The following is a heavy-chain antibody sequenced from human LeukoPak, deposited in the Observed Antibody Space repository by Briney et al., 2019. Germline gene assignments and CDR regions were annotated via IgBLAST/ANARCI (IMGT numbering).Heavy chain of an antibody. V-gene: IGHV1-24*01. CDR1: GYTLTELS. J-gene: IGHJ6*02. CDR2: FDPEDGET. D-gene: IGHD5-18*01. Sequence: ASVKVSCKVSGYTLTELSMHWVRQAPGKGLEWMGGFDPEDGETIYAQKFQGRVTMTEDTSTDTAYMELSSLRSEDTAVYYCATESLWLQLRKHYYYYGMDVWGQGTTVTVSS. CDR3: ATESLWLQLRKHYYYYGMDV.